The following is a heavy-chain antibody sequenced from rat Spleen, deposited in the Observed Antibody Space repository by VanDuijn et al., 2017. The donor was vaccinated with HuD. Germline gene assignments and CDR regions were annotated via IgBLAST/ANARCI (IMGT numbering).Heavy chain of an antibody. CDR3: ARRHYGYTDYFDY. V-gene: IGHV5-25*01. J-gene: IGHJ2*01. CDR1: GFTFSDYN. Sequence: EVQLVESGGGLVQPGRSLKLSCAASGFTFSDYNMAWVRQAPKKGLEWVASISTGGGNTYYRDSVKGRFTISRDNAKNTLYLQMDSLRSEDTATYYCARRHYGYTDYFDYWGQGVMVTVSS. D-gene: IGHD1-9*01. CDR2: ISTGGGNT.